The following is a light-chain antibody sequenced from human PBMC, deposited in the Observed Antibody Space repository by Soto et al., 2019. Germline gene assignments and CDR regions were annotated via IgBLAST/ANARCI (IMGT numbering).Light chain of an antibody. CDR3: HQYYLTPYT. CDR1: QSVLYSSNSKNY. Sequence: DIVLTQSPDSLAVSLGERATINCKSRQSVLYSSNSKNYLAWYQQKPGQPPKLLIYWASTRGSGVPDRFSGSGSETDFTLTISSLQAEDVAVYFCHQYYLTPYTFGQGTKLEIK. V-gene: IGKV4-1*01. J-gene: IGKJ2*01. CDR2: WAS.